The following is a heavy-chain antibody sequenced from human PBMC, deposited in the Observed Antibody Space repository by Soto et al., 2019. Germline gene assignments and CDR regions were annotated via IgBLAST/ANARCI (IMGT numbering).Heavy chain of an antibody. J-gene: IGHJ6*03. CDR2: MNPNSADT. CDR3: ARGGFLEPHMDV. V-gene: IGHV1-8*01. Sequence: QVQLVQSGAEVKKPGASVKVSCKASGYSFTSCDMNWVRQVPGQGPEWMGWMNPNSADTGYAQKYQARNTMSRHMSTRTMYMELSGLTSEDTAVYYCARGGFLEPHMDVWGRGTTVTVSS. CDR1: GYSFTSCD.